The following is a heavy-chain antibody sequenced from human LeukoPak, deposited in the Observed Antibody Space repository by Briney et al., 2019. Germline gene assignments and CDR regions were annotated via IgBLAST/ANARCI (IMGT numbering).Heavy chain of an antibody. V-gene: IGHV4-4*02. CDR3: ARGFIAVAGTFDY. D-gene: IGHD6-19*01. CDR2: IYHSGST. J-gene: IGHJ4*02. CDR1: GGSISSSNW. Sequence: PSETLSLTCAVSGGSISSSNWWSWVRQPPGKGLEWIGEIYHSGSTNYNPSLKSRVTISVDKSKNQFSLKLSSVTAADTAVYYCARGFIAVAGTFDYWGQGTLVTVSS.